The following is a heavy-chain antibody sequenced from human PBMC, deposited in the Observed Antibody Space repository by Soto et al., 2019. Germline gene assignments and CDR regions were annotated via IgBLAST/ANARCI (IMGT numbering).Heavy chain of an antibody. CDR3: ARGYDFWSGYAPPDYYYMDV. CDR1: GGSISSYY. CDR2: IYYSGST. D-gene: IGHD3-3*01. J-gene: IGHJ6*03. Sequence: PSETLSLTCTVSGGSISSYYWSWIRQPPGKGLEWIGYIYYSGSTNYNPSLKSRVTISVDTSKNQFSLKLSSVTAADTAVYYCARGYDFWSGYAPPDYYYMDVWGKGTTVTVSS. V-gene: IGHV4-59*01.